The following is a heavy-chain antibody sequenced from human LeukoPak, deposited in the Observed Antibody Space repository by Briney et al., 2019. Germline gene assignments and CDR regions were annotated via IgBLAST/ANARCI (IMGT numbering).Heavy chain of an antibody. V-gene: IGHV4-59*01. Sequence: SETLSLTCNVSGASLSSYYWDWLRQSPGRGLEWIGYISDTGKTDSNPTLKSRVTISLATSKNQFSLRLTSVTAADSAVYFCATGYYEPFATWGPGIMVSVSS. CDR3: ATGYYEPFAT. CDR2: ISDTGKT. J-gene: IGHJ5*02. CDR1: GASLSSYY. D-gene: IGHD3-22*01.